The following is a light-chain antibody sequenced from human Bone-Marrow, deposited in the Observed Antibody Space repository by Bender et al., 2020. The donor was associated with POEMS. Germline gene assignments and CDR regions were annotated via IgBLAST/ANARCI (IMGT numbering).Light chain of an antibody. J-gene: IGLJ1*01. Sequence: QSVLTQPPSVSGAPGQRVTISCTGSSSNFGAGYDVHWYQQLPGTAPKLLIYGNSNRPSGVPDRLSGSKSGNTASLTVSGLQADDEADYYCSSYAGDNTFVFGTGTKVTVL. CDR2: GNS. CDR3: SSYAGDNTFV. CDR1: SSNFGAGYD. V-gene: IGLV1-40*01.